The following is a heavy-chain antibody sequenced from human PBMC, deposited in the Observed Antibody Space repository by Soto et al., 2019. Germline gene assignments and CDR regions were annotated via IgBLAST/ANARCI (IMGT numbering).Heavy chain of an antibody. J-gene: IGHJ5*02. CDR2: ISYDGSNK. V-gene: IGHV3-30-3*01. D-gene: IGHD3-3*01. CDR3: ARDPGDYDFWSGKIAGNWFDP. CDR1: GFTFSSYA. Sequence: QPGGSLRLSCAASGFTFSSYAMHWVRQAPGKGLEWVAVISYDGSNKYYADSVKGRFTISRDNSKNTLYLQMNSLRAEDTAVYYCARDPGDYDFWSGKIAGNWFDPWGQGTLVTVSS.